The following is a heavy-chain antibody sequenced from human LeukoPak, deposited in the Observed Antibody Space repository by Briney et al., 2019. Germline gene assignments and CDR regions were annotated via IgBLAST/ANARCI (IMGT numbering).Heavy chain of an antibody. J-gene: IGHJ5*02. D-gene: IGHD3-16*01. V-gene: IGHV4-59*01. CDR3: ARFTPQGYGWGGYNRFDP. Sequence: SETLSLTCTVSGGSISSYYWNWIRQPPGKGLEWIGYIYYSGSTNYNPSLRSRVTISLDTSKNQFSLNLTSVTAADTAVYYCARFTPQGYGWGGYNRFDPWGQGTLVTVSS. CDR1: GGSISSYY. CDR2: IYYSGST.